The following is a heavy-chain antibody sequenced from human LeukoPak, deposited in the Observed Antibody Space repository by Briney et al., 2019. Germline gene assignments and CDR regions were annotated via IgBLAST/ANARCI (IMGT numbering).Heavy chain of an antibody. CDR3: ARHISGLGLYSHHAYDPAGAFDL. V-gene: IGHV4-38-2*01. D-gene: IGHD1-20*01. J-gene: IGHJ3*01. CDR2: IYNSGST. CDR1: GYSFNSVYY. Sequence: SETLSLTCAVSGYSFNSVYYWAWIRQAPGKGLDWVGSIYNSGSTSYNPSRKSRVTLSLDPSKNRFSLRLPSVTAAETAVYYCARHISGLGLYSHHAYDPAGAFDLWGQGTMVTVSS.